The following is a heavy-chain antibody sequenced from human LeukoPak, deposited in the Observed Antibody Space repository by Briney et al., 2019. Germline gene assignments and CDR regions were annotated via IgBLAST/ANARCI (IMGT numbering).Heavy chain of an antibody. D-gene: IGHD3-3*01. Sequence: GASVKVSCKASGYTFTSYGISWVRQAPGQGLEWMGWISAYNGNTNYAQKLQGRVTMTTDTSTSTAYMELRSLRSDDTAMYYCARVQGTVLDFWSGERLDYWGQGTLVTVSS. CDR1: GYTFTSYG. J-gene: IGHJ4*02. CDR3: ARVQGTVLDFWSGERLDY. CDR2: ISAYNGNT. V-gene: IGHV1-18*01.